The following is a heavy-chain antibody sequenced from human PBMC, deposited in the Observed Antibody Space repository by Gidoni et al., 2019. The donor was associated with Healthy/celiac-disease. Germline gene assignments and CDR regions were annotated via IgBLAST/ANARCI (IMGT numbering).Heavy chain of an antibody. J-gene: IGHJ4*02. CDR2: ISYDGSNK. CDR1: GFTLSSYG. CDR3: AKGGMYYFDY. D-gene: IGHD1-20*01. Sequence: QVQLVDSGGGVVQPGRSLRLSCAASGFTLSSYGMHWVRQAPGKGLEWVAVISYDGSNKYYADSVKGRFTISRDNSTNTLYLQLNSLSAEDTAVYYCAKGGMYYFDYWGQGTLVTVSS. V-gene: IGHV3-30*18.